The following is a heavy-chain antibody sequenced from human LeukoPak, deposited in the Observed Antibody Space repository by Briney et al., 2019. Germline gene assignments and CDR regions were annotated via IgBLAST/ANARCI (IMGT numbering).Heavy chain of an antibody. J-gene: IGHJ4*02. D-gene: IGHD1-26*01. CDR1: GFTFSSYA. CDR2: ISYDGSNK. V-gene: IGHV3-30-3*01. Sequence: GGSLRLSCAASGFTFSSYAMHWVRQAPDKGLEWVAVISYDGSNKYYADSVKGRFTISRDNSKNTLYLQMNSLRAEDTAVYYCARGRAISFDYWGQGTLVTVSS. CDR3: ARGRAISFDY.